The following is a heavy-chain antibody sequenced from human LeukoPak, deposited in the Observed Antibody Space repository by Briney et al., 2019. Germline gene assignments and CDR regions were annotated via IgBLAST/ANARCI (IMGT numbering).Heavy chain of an antibody. CDR3: ARMTTVTSSDVFDI. V-gene: IGHV4-59*01. J-gene: IGHJ3*02. CDR2: IYYSGNT. CDR1: GGSISYYY. Sequence: SETLSLTCTVSGGSISYYYWSWIRQPPGKGLEWIGYIYYSGNTNSNPSLKSRVTISVDTSKNQFSLKLSSVTAADTAVYYCARMTTVTSSDVFDIWGQGTMVTVSS. D-gene: IGHD4-17*01.